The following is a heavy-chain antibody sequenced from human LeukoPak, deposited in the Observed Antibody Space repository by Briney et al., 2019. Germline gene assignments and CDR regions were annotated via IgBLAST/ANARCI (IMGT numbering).Heavy chain of an antibody. D-gene: IGHD1-7*01. J-gene: IGHJ6*02. CDR2: INPNSGGT. V-gene: IGHV1-2*02. Sequence: GASVKVSCKASGYTFIGYYMHWVRQAPGQGLEWMGWINPNSGGTNYAQKFQGRVTMTRDTSITTAYMELTRVRSDDTAVYYCARVKAPKVELRRHYFYGMDVWGQGTTVTVSS. CDR1: GYTFIGYY. CDR3: ARVKAPKVELRRHYFYGMDV.